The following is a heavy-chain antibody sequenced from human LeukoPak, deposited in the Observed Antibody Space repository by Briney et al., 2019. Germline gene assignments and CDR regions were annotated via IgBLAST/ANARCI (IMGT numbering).Heavy chain of an antibody. CDR2: INPNSGGT. V-gene: IGHV1-2*02. CDR1: GYXFTGYY. CDR3: ARGAQLPDAFDI. D-gene: IGHD2-2*01. J-gene: IGHJ3*02. Sequence: ASVKVSCKASGYXFTGYYIHWVRQAPGQGLERMGWINPNSGGTNYAQKFQGRVTMTRDTSISSAYMELSRLRSDDTAVYYCARGAQLPDAFDIWGQGTMVTVSS.